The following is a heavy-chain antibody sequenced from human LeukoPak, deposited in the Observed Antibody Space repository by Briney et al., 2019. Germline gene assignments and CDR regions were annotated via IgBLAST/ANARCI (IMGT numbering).Heavy chain of an antibody. CDR1: GFTFSSYS. CDR3: TRLKGSGSSYDYFYSGMDV. V-gene: IGHV3-73*01. D-gene: IGHD3-10*01. CDR2: IRSKADSYAT. Sequence: GGSLRLSCAASGFTFSSYSMNWVRQASGKGLEWVGRIRSKADSYATAYGASVKGRFTISRDDSKNTAYLQMNSLKSEDTAVYYCTRLKGSGSSYDYFYSGMDVWGQGTTVTVSS. J-gene: IGHJ6*02.